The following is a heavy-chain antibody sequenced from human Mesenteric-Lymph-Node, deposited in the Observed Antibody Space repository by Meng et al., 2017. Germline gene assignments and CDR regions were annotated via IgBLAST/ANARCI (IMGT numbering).Heavy chain of an antibody. CDR2: INHSGST. D-gene: IGHD2/OR15-2a*01. Sequence: QVPLQWWGAGLVKPSETLSLTCAVYGGSFSGYYWSWIRQPPGKGLEWIGEINHSGSTNYNPSLKSRVTISVDTSKNQFSLKLSSVTAADTAVYYCARGFLSFVRVFDYWGQGTLVTVSS. CDR1: GGSFSGYY. CDR3: ARGFLSFVRVFDY. V-gene: IGHV4-34*01. J-gene: IGHJ4*02.